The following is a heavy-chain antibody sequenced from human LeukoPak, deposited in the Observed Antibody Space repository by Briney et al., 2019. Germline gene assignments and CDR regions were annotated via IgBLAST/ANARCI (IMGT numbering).Heavy chain of an antibody. CDR2: INHSGST. V-gene: IGHV4-34*01. J-gene: IGHJ4*02. CDR1: GGSFSGYY. CDR3: ALIRAGIVGY. Sequence: SETLSLTCAVYGGSFSGYYWSWIRQPPGKGLEWIGEINHSGSTNYNPSLKSRVTMSVDTSKNQFSLKLSSVTAADTAVYYCALIRAGIVGYWGQGTLVTVSS. D-gene: IGHD1-14*01.